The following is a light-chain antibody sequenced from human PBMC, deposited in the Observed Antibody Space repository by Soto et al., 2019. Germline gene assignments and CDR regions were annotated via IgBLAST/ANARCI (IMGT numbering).Light chain of an antibody. CDR3: LQDYVYPWT. CDR1: QGIGND. J-gene: IGKJ1*01. Sequence: AIQVTQSPSSLSASVGDRVTISCRASQGIGNDLGWYQQKPGKAPKLLIYEASTLQTGVASRFSVSGSGTDFTLTISSRQHEDYATYYCLQDYVYPWTFGQGTKVEVK. V-gene: IGKV1-6*01. CDR2: EAS.